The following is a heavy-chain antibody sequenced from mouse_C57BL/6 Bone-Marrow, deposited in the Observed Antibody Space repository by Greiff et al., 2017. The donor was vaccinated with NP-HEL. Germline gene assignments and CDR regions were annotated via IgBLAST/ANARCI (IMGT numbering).Heavy chain of an antibody. CDR2: IYPGSGST. D-gene: IGHD2-5*01. CDR3: ARGGYSNYLYYAMDY. CDR1: GYTFTSYW. V-gene: IGHV1-55*01. Sequence: QVQLQQSGAELVKPGASVKMSCKASGYTFTSYWITWVKQRPGQGLEWIGDIYPGSGSTNYNEKFKSKATLTVDTSSSTAYMQLSSLTSEDSAVYYCARGGYSNYLYYAMDYWGQGTSVTVSS. J-gene: IGHJ4*01.